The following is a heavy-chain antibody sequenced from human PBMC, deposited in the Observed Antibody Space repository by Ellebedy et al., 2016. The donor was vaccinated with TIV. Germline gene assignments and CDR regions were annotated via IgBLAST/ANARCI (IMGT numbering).Heavy chain of an antibody. CDR1: GFTVSSNF. Sequence: PGGSLRLSCAASGFTVSSNFMTWVRQAPGKGLEWVSVIYGGGTIRYADSVQGRFTISRDNSKNTVDLQMNSLRAEDTAVYYCARPTVPATICGACGMDVWGQGTTVIVSS. D-gene: IGHD2-2*01. CDR3: ARPTVPATICGACGMDV. J-gene: IGHJ6*02. CDR2: IYGGGTI. V-gene: IGHV3-53*01.